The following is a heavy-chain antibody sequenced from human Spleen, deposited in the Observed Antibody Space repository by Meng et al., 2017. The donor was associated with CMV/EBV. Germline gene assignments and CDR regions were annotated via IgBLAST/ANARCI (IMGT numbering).Heavy chain of an antibody. D-gene: IGHD2-8*01. J-gene: IGHJ6*02. CDR2: INQDGREK. V-gene: IGHV3-7*01. CDR1: GFTFSSYW. CDR3: ARDNGGPNPYYYYGMDV. Sequence: GESLKISCAASGFTFSSYWMSWVRQAPGKGLEWVAHINQDGREKSYVDSVKGRFTISRDNAENSLYLRIYSLRAEDTAVYYCARDNGGPNPYYYYGMDVWGQGTTVTVSS.